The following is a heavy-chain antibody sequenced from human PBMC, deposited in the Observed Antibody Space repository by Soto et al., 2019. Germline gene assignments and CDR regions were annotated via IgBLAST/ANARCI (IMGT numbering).Heavy chain of an antibody. Sequence: PSETLSLTCTVSGGSISSSSYYWSWIRQPPGKGLEWIGYIYYSGSTYYNPSLKSRVTISVDTSKNQFSLKLSSVTAADTAVYYCARVRDGYKNWGQGTLVTVSS. CDR3: ARVRDGYKN. V-gene: IGHV4-30-4*01. CDR1: GGSISSSSYY. CDR2: IYYSGST. D-gene: IGHD5-12*01. J-gene: IGHJ4*02.